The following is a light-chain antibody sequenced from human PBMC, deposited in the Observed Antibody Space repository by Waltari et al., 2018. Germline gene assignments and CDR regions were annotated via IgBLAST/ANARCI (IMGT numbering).Light chain of an antibody. J-gene: IGKJ4*01. CDR2: WVS. Sequence: IVMPQSPDSLALSLGARATINCKSRQSLLSSSNNTHSLASYQQKPGQPPKLFIYWVSAREAGVPDRCSAGESGTDFTLIISSLQAEDVAVYYCQKYYSTPLTFGGGTKVEIK. CDR1: QSLLSSSNNTHS. CDR3: QKYYSTPLT. V-gene: IGKV4-1*01.